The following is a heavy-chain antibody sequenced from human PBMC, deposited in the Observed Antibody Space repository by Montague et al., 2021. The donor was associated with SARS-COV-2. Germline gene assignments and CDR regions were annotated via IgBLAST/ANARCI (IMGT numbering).Heavy chain of an antibody. V-gene: IGHV4-59*01. CDR2: IYYSGST. J-gene: IGHJ2*01. Sequence: SETLSLTCTVAGGSISSYYWNWIRQPPGKGLEWIGYIYYSGSTKYNPSLKSRVTISVDTSKSQMSLRLNSVTAADTAVYYCAGDRDCFCRFDLWGRGTLVTVSS. D-gene: IGHD2-21*02. CDR3: AGDRDCFCRFDL. CDR1: GGSISSYY.